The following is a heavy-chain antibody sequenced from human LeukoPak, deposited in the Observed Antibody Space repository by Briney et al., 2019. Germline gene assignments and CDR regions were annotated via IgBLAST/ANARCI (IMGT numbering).Heavy chain of an antibody. V-gene: IGHV3-64*01. Sequence: GGSLRLSCAASGFTFNTYGIQWVRQAPGKGLEYVSAISSDGGSTYYANSVKGRFTISRDNSKNTVYLHMVRLEPEDMAVYYCARDLGYCTTTSCYSLGFYMDVWGKGTTVTVSS. CDR3: ARDLGYCTTTSCYSLGFYMDV. J-gene: IGHJ6*03. D-gene: IGHD2-2*02. CDR1: GFTFNTYG. CDR2: ISSDGGST.